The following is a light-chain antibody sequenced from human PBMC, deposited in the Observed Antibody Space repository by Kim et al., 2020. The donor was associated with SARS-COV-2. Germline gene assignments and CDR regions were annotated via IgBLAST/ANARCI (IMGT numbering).Light chain of an antibody. J-gene: IGKJ2*01. CDR1: QSVFSN. Sequence: FSPGERTSLSCRASQSVFSNLAWYQQKPGQAPRLLIYGASSRATGIPDRFSGSGSGTDFTLTISRLEPEDFVVYYCQQYVGLPYTFGQGTKLEI. CDR3: QQYVGLPYT. CDR2: GAS. V-gene: IGKV3-20*01.